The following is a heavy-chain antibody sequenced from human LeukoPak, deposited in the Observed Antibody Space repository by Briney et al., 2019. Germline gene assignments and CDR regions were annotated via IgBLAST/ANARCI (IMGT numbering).Heavy chain of an antibody. D-gene: IGHD5-18*01. CDR1: GYTFTGYY. Sequence: GASVEVSCKASGYTFTGYYMHWVRQAPGQGLEWVGRINPNSGGTNYAQKFQGRVTMTRDTSISTAYMELSRLRSDDTAVYYCARVGGIQQGDYWGQGTLVTVSS. CDR3: ARVGGIQQGDY. CDR2: INPNSGGT. J-gene: IGHJ4*02. V-gene: IGHV1-2*06.